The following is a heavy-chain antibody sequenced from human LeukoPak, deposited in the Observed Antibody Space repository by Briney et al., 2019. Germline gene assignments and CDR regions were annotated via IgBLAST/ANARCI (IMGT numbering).Heavy chain of an antibody. Sequence: SETLSLTCTVSGYSISSGYYWGWIRQPPGKGLEWIGSIYYSGSTYYNPSLKSRVTISVDTSKNQFSLKLSSVTAADTAVYYCARVGEDYGDYGEIDYWGQGTLVTVSS. J-gene: IGHJ4*02. CDR2: IYYSGST. V-gene: IGHV4-38-2*02. CDR3: ARVGEDYGDYGEIDY. D-gene: IGHD4-17*01. CDR1: GYSISSGYY.